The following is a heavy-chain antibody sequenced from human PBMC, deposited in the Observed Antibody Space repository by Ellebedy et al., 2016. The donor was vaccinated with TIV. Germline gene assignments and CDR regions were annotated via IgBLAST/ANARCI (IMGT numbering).Heavy chain of an antibody. CDR1: GFTFSSYS. Sequence: GESLKISCAASGFTFSSYSMNWVRQAPGKGLEWVSYISSSSSTIYYADSVKGRFTISRDNAKNSLYLQMNSLRAEDTAVYYCAREGDDYSKHFDYWGQGTLVTVSS. J-gene: IGHJ4*02. CDR2: ISSSSSTI. D-gene: IGHD4-11*01. CDR3: AREGDDYSKHFDY. V-gene: IGHV3-48*01.